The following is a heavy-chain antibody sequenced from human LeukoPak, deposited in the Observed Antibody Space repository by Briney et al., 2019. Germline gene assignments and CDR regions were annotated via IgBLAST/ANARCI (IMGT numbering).Heavy chain of an antibody. D-gene: IGHD6-19*01. CDR2: INAGNGNT. Sequence: RASVKVSCKASGYTFTSYAMHWVRQAPGQRLEWMGWINAGNGNTKYSQKFQGRVTITRDTSASTAYMELSSLRSEDTAVYYCARALIAVAGLFDYWGQGTLVTVSS. J-gene: IGHJ4*02. V-gene: IGHV1-3*01. CDR3: ARALIAVAGLFDY. CDR1: GYTFTSYA.